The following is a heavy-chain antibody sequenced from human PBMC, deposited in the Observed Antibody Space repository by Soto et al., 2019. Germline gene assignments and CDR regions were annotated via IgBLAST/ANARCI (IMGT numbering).Heavy chain of an antibody. D-gene: IGHD3-10*01. CDR3: ARVDTMVRGVISPDGMDV. CDR2: ISSSSSYI. CDR1: GFTFSSYS. J-gene: IGHJ6*02. Sequence: EVQLVESGGGLVKPGGSLRLSCAASGFTFSSYSMNWVRQAPGKGLEWVSSISSSSSYIYYADSVKGRFTISRDNAKNSLYLQMNSLRVEDTAVYYCARVDTMVRGVISPDGMDVWGQGTTVTVSS. V-gene: IGHV3-21*01.